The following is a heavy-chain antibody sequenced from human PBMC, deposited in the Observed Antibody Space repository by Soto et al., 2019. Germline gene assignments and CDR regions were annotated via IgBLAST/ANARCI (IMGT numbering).Heavy chain of an antibody. J-gene: IGHJ4*02. Sequence: GGSLRLSCTGSGFTFNTYGIHWVRQASGKGLEWVAVIWYDGSKKYYADSVKGRFTLSRDNSKNTVYLQMNSLRADDTAVYFCARAFYGSGTYFEVRTYDHWGKGTLVTVSS. CDR2: IWYDGSKK. CDR1: GFTFNTYG. V-gene: IGHV3-33*01. CDR3: ARAFYGSGTYFEVRTYDH. D-gene: IGHD3-10*01.